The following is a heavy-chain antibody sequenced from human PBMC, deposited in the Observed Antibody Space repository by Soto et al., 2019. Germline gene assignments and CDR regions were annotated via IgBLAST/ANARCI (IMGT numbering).Heavy chain of an antibody. Sequence: ASVKVSCKASGYTFTSYGISWVRQAHGQGLEWMGWISAYNRNTNYAQKLQGRVTMTTDTSTSTAYMELRSLRSDDTAVYYCARISSASRGWVPGYGGQGTLVTVSS. CDR1: GYTFTSYG. V-gene: IGHV1-18*04. J-gene: IGHJ4*02. D-gene: IGHD2-2*01. CDR3: ARISSASRGWVPGY. CDR2: ISAYNRNT.